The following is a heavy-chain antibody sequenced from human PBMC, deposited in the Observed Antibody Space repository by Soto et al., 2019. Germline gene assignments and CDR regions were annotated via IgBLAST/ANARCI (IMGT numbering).Heavy chain of an antibody. V-gene: IGHV4-39*01. CDR3: AVHDLNYDFWSGYYRASKFDY. CDR1: GGSISSSSYY. D-gene: IGHD3-3*01. Sequence: SETLSLTCTVSGGSISSSSYYWGWIRQPPGKGLEWIGSIYYSGSTYYNPSLKSRVTISVDTSKNQFSLKLSSVTAADTAVYYCAVHDLNYDFWSGYYRASKFDYWGQGTLVTVSS. J-gene: IGHJ4*02. CDR2: IYYSGST.